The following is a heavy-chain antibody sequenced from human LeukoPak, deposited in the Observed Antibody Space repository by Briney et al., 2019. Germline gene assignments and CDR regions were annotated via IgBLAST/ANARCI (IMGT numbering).Heavy chain of an antibody. D-gene: IGHD3-3*01. CDR2: IYYSGST. CDR3: ARGQSTIFGVVIPHAFDI. Sequence: SETLSLTCTVSGGSISSSSYYWGWIRQPPGKGLEWIGNIYYSGSTYYNPSLKSRVTISVDTSKNHFSLKLSSVTAADTAVYYCARGQSTIFGVVIPHAFDIWGQGTMVTVSS. V-gene: IGHV4-39*07. J-gene: IGHJ3*02. CDR1: GGSISSSSYY.